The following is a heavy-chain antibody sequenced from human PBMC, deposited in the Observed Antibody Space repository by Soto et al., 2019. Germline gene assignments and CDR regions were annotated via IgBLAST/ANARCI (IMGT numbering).Heavy chain of an antibody. CDR3: ARRSSSSLGSLFDP. Sequence: SETLSLTCTVSGGSISSSTYYWDWLRQPPGKGLEWIGAMYYTGNKNYNPSLESRVTMSVDTSKNQFSLKLSSVTPTDTAVYYCARRSSSSLGSLFDPWGRGILVTVSS. CDR2: MYYTGNK. J-gene: IGHJ5*02. V-gene: IGHV4-39*01. D-gene: IGHD6-6*01. CDR1: GGSISSSTYY.